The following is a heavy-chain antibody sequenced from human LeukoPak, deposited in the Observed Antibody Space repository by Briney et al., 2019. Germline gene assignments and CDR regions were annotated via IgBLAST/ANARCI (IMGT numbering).Heavy chain of an antibody. V-gene: IGHV3-48*02. J-gene: IGHJ5*02. CDR1: GFTFSSHS. D-gene: IGHD4/OR15-4a*01. CDR3: AIDLTSEPTP. Sequence: GGSLRLSCAASGFTFSSHSINWGRQAPGKGLEWISYISSTGNTKHYVDSVMGRFTISRDNAKNSVYLQMNSLRDEDTAVYYCAIDLTSEPTPWGQGTLVTVSS. CDR2: ISSTGNTK.